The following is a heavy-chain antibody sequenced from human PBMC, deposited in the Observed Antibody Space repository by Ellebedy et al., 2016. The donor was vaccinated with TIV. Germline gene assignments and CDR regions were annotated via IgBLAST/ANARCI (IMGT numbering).Heavy chain of an antibody. CDR1: GFSFSTYW. D-gene: IGHD3-16*01. J-gene: IGHJ4*02. CDR2: INTDGTIT. Sequence: GGSLRLSCAASGFSFSTYWMFWVRQAPGKELVWVSRINTDGTITDYADSVKGRFTISRDNAKNTLYLQMNSLRADDTAVYYRARDYWGYWGQGTLVTVSS. CDR3: ARDYWGY. V-gene: IGHV3-74*01.